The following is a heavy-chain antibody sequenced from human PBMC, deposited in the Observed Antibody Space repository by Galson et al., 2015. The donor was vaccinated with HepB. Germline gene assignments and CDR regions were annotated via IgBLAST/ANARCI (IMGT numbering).Heavy chain of an antibody. CDR1: GYTFTSYG. J-gene: IGHJ5*02. Sequence: SVKVSCKASGYTFTSYGINWVRQATGQGLEWMGWMNPNSGNTGYAQKFQGRVTMTRNTSISTAYMELSSLRSEDTAVYYCARGGVSCSSTSCYIWFDPWGQGTLVTVSS. D-gene: IGHD2-2*02. CDR3: ARGGVSCSSTSCYIWFDP. V-gene: IGHV1-8*01. CDR2: MNPNSGNT.